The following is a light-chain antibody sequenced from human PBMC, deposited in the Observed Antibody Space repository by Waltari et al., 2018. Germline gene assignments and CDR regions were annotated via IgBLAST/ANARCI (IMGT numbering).Light chain of an antibody. CDR3: QVWDIKTDHWV. J-gene: IGLJ3*02. Sequence: SYVLTQPPSVSVAPGQPADITCGGDHNPTIRVHGYQPRPGQAPLLVVDEGSGRPAGIPERFSSSKSGTTATLTIGRVEAGDEADYYCQVWDIKTDHWVFGGGTKLTV. V-gene: IGLV3-21*02. CDR2: EGS. CDR1: HNPTIR.